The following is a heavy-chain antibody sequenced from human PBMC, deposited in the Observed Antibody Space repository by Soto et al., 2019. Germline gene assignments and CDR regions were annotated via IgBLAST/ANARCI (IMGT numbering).Heavy chain of an antibody. V-gene: IGHV3-13*01. CDR2: IGTAGDT. J-gene: IGHJ6*02. CDR1: GFTFSNYD. D-gene: IGHD3-10*01. CDR3: ARVWGSGSYGPTYGMDV. Sequence: EVQLVESGGGWVQPGGSLRLSCAASGFTFSNYDMHWVRQGTGKGLEWVSAIGTAGDTYYPGSVKGRFTISRENAKNSLYLQMNSLRAGDTAVYYRARVWGSGSYGPTYGMDVWGQGTTVTVSS.